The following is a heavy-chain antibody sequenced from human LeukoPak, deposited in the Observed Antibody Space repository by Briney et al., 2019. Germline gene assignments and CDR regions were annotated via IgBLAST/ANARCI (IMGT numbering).Heavy chain of an antibody. CDR1: GGSISSYY. CDR3: ARDSRKMGAFDI. V-gene: IGHV4-59*01. J-gene: IGHJ3*02. CDR2: IYYSGST. D-gene: IGHD5-24*01. Sequence: NPSETLSLTCTVSGGSISSYYWSWIRQPPGKGLEWIGYIYYSGSTNYNPSLKSRVTISVDTSKNQFPLKLSSATAADTAVYYCARDSRKMGAFDIWGQGTMATVSS.